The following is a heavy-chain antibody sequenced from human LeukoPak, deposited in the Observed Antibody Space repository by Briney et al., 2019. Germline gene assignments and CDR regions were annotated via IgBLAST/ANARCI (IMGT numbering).Heavy chain of an antibody. CDR3: ARDGSSGRLDY. Sequence: ASVKVSCKASGYTFTSYDINWVRQATGQGLEWMGWMNPNSGNTGYAQKFQGRVTTTRDTSTSTVYMELSSLRSEDTAVYYCARDGSSGRLDYWGQGTLVTVSS. CDR1: GYTFTSYD. V-gene: IGHV1-8*02. CDR2: MNPNSGNT. J-gene: IGHJ4*02. D-gene: IGHD6-19*01.